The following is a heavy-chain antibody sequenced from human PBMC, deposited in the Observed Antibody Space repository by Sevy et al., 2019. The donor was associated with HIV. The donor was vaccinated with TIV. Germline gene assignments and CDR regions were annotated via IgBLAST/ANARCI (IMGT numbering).Heavy chain of an antibody. D-gene: IGHD6-19*01. J-gene: IGHJ4*02. CDR3: AKGSGSVSKRY. CDR1: GFTFSSHA. Sequence: GGSLRLSCAASGFTFSSHAMNWVRQAPGKGLEWGASITDNGYSKYYADAVQGRFTISRDNSKTTLYLQMDSLRDEDTAVYYCAKGSGSVSKRYWGQGTLVTVSS. V-gene: IGHV3-23*01. CDR2: ITDNGYSK.